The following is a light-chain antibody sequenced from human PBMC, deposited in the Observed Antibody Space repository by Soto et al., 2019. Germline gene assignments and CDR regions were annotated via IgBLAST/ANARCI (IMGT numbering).Light chain of an antibody. CDR1: QGISSY. Sequence: AIRMTQSPSSFSASTGDRVTITCRASQGISSYLAWYQQKPGKAPKLLIYAASTLQSGVPSRFSGSGSGTDFTLTISCLQSEDFATYYCQQYYSYPQLTFGGGTKVDNK. J-gene: IGKJ4*01. CDR3: QQYYSYPQLT. V-gene: IGKV1-8*01. CDR2: AAS.